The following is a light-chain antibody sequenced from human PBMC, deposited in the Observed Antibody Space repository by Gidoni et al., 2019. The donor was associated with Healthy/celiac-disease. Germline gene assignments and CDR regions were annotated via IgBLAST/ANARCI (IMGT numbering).Light chain of an antibody. Sequence: DIPMTQSPYSLSASVGDRATITCRASQCISNYLAWYQQKPGKVPKLLIYAASTLQSGVPSRFSGSGSGTDFTLTISSLQPEDVATYYCQKYNSAPRTFGQGTKVEIK. V-gene: IGKV1-27*01. J-gene: IGKJ1*01. CDR1: QCISNY. CDR3: QKYNSAPRT. CDR2: AAS.